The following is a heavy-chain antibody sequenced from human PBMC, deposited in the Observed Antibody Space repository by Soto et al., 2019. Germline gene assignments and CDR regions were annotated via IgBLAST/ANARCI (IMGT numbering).Heavy chain of an antibody. Sequence: ASVKVSCKASGYTFTTYGITWVRQAPGQGLDWMGWINPLKGDTKSAANFQDRVTMTTDTSTRTAYMELRSLRSDDTAVYYCARVKVPAAVLGAFDVWGQGTLVT. CDR1: GYTFTTYG. J-gene: IGHJ3*01. CDR3: ARVKVPAAVLGAFDV. V-gene: IGHV1-18*01. CDR2: INPLKGDT. D-gene: IGHD2-2*01.